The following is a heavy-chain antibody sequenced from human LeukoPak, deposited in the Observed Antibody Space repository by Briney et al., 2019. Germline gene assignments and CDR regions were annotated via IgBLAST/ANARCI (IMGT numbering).Heavy chain of an antibody. CDR2: ISHSGST. D-gene: IGHD3-10*01. Sequence: SETLSLTCAVYGGSFSGYYWSWIRQPPGKGLEWIGEISHSGSTNYNPSLKSRVTISVDTSKNQFSLKLSSVSAADTAVYYCARGALVLLWFGELGSFDYWGQGTLVTVSS. CDR1: GGSFSGYY. CDR3: ARGALVLLWFGELGSFDY. J-gene: IGHJ4*02. V-gene: IGHV4-34*01.